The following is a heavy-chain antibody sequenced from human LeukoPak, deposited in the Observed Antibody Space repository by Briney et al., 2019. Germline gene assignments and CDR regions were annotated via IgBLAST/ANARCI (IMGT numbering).Heavy chain of an antibody. V-gene: IGHV4-31*03. CDR1: GGSISSGGYY. J-gene: IGHJ6*02. D-gene: IGHD2-15*01. CDR2: IYYSGST. Sequence: SETLSLTCTVSGGSISSGGYYWSWIRPHPGKGLEWIGYIYYSGSTYYNPSLKSRVTISVDTSKNQFSLKLSSVTAADTAVYYCARDRDSPGSGMDVWGQGTTVTVSS. CDR3: ARDRDSPGSGMDV.